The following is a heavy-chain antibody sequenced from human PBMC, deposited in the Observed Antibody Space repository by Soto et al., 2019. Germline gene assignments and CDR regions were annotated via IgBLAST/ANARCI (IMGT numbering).Heavy chain of an antibody. CDR3: AKGNDLNIAAAGIGIGNYFDY. Sequence: GGSLRLSCAASGFTFSSYAMSWVRQAPGKGLEWVSAISGSGGSTYYADSVKGRFTISRDNSKNTLYLQMNSLRAEDTAVYYCAKGNDLNIAAAGIGIGNYFDYWGQGTLVTVSS. CDR2: ISGSGGST. J-gene: IGHJ4*02. V-gene: IGHV3-23*01. CDR1: GFTFSSYA. D-gene: IGHD6-13*01.